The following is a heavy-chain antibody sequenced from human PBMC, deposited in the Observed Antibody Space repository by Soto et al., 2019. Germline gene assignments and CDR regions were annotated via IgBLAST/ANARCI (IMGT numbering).Heavy chain of an antibody. V-gene: IGHV3-23*01. CDR1: VFTCSSYA. CDR2: ISGSGGST. CDR3: ARTPDCTNGVCSAGFDY. Sequence: HPWWSLRLSCSASVFTCSSYAMSWWRQAPGKGLEWVSAISGSGGSTYYADSVKGRFTISRDNAKNSLYLQMNSLRAEDTAVYYCARTPDCTNGVCSAGFDYWGQGTLVTVSS. J-gene: IGHJ4*02. D-gene: IGHD2-8*01.